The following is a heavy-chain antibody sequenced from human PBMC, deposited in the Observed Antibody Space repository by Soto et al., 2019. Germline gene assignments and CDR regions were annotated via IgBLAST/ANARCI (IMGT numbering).Heavy chain of an antibody. Sequence: GGSLRLSCAASGFTFSSYAMSWVRQAPGKGLEWVSTISSSGGSTYYADSVKGRFTISRDNSKNTLYLQMNSLRAEDTAVYYCAKDGLGAYSYGSYYFDYWGQGTLVTVSS. J-gene: IGHJ4*02. D-gene: IGHD5-18*01. CDR1: GFTFSSYA. CDR2: ISSSGGST. V-gene: IGHV3-23*01. CDR3: AKDGLGAYSYGSYYFDY.